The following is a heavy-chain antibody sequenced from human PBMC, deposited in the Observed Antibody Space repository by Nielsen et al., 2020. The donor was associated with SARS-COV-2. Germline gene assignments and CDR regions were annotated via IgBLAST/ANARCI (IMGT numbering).Heavy chain of an antibody. D-gene: IGHD5-18*01. J-gene: IGHJ4*02. V-gene: IGHV3-23*01. CDR3: AREFALRDTAYFDY. Sequence: GESLKISCAASGFTFSSYAMSWVRQAPGKGLEWVSAISGSGGSTYYADSVKGRFTISRDNSKNTLYLQMNSLRAEDTAVYYCAREFALRDTAYFDYWGQGTLVTVSS. CDR1: GFTFSSYA. CDR2: ISGSGGST.